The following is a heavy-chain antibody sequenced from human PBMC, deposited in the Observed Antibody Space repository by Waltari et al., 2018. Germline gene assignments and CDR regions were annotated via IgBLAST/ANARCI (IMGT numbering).Heavy chain of an antibody. V-gene: IGHV4-59*01. CDR2: IYYSGST. J-gene: IGHJ4*02. CDR3: ARGLSGDYVWESDGGFDY. D-gene: IGHD3-16*01. Sequence: QVQLQESGPGLVKPSETLSLTCTVSGGSISSYYCRWLRQHPGQGLEWSGYIYYSGSTNYNPSLKSRVTISVDTSKNQFSLKLSSVTAADMAVYYCARGLSGDYVWESDGGFDYWGQGTLVTVSS. CDR1: GGSISSYY.